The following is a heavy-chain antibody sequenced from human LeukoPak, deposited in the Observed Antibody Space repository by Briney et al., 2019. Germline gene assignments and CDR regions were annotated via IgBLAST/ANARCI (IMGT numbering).Heavy chain of an antibody. Sequence: ASVKVSCKASGYTFTGYYMHWVRQAPGQGLEWMGRINPNSGGTNYAQKFQGRVTMTRDTSISTAYMELSRLRSDDTAVYYCARDPADRYCSSTSCYALYYGMDVWGQGTTVAVSS. CDR2: INPNSGGT. D-gene: IGHD2-2*01. J-gene: IGHJ6*02. CDR3: ARDPADRYCSSTSCYALYYGMDV. V-gene: IGHV1-2*06. CDR1: GYTFTGYY.